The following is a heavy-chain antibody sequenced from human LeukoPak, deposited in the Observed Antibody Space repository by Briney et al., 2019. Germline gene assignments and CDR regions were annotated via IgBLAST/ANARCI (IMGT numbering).Heavy chain of an antibody. V-gene: IGHV3-23*01. CDR1: GFTFSNYG. D-gene: IGHD3-22*01. CDR2: ISGSGGST. CDR3: AKDGITVDSRGPDY. J-gene: IGHJ4*02. Sequence: GGSLRLSCAASGFTFSNYGLHWVRQAPGMGLEWVSAISGSGGSTYYADSVKGRFTISRDNSKNTLYLQMNSLRAEDTAVYYCAKDGITVDSRGPDYWGQGTLVTVSS.